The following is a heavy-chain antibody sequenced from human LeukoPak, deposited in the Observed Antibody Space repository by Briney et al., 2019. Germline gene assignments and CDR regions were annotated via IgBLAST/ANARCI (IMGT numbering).Heavy chain of an antibody. Sequence: PGGSLRLSCAASGFTFSSYSMNWVRQAPGKGLEWVSSISSSSSYIYYADSVKGRFTISRDNAKNSLYLQMSSLRAEDTAVYYCARLLWFGELSPHDYWGQGTLVTVSS. V-gene: IGHV3-21*01. J-gene: IGHJ4*02. CDR1: GFTFSSYS. D-gene: IGHD3-10*01. CDR3: ARLLWFGELSPHDY. CDR2: ISSSSSYI.